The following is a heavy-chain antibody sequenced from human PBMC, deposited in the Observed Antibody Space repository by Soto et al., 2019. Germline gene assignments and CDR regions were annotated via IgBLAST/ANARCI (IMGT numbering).Heavy chain of an antibody. CDR3: ARRYCSGGSCYTPFDY. J-gene: IGHJ4*02. V-gene: IGHV4-39*01. CDR1: GGSISSSSYY. CDR2: IYYSGST. D-gene: IGHD2-15*01. Sequence: SETLSLTCTVSGGSISSSSYYWGWIRQPPGKGLEWIGSIYYSGSTYYNPSLKSRVTISVDTSKNQFSLKLSSVTAADTAVYYCARRYCSGGSCYTPFDYWGQGTLVTVSS.